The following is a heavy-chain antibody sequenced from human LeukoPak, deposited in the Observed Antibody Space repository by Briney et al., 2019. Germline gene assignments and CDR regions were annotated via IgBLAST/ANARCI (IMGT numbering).Heavy chain of an antibody. Sequence: GGSLRLSCAASGFTFSSYWMHWVRQAPGKGLVWVSRINSDGSSTSYADSVKGRFTISRDNARNTLYLQMNSLRPEDTAIYYCASDPVFYGLDVWGQGTTVTVSS. CDR2: INSDGSST. CDR1: GFTFSSYW. J-gene: IGHJ6*02. CDR3: ASDPVFYGLDV. V-gene: IGHV3-74*01.